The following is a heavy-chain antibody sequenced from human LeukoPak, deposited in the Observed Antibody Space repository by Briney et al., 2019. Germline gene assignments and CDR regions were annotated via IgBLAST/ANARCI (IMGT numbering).Heavy chain of an antibody. V-gene: IGHV4-39*07. CDR1: GGSISSSSYY. D-gene: IGHD6-6*01. CDR2: IYYSGST. Sequence: SETLSLTCTVSGGSISSSSYYWGWIRQPPGKGLEWIGSIYYSGSTYYNPSLKSRVTISVDTSKNQFSLKLSSVTAADTAVYYCARDQGIAARPGDAFDIWGQGTMVTVSS. CDR3: ARDQGIAARPGDAFDI. J-gene: IGHJ3*02.